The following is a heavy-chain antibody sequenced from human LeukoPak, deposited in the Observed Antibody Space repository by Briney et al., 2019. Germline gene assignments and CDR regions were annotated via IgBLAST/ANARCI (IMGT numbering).Heavy chain of an antibody. J-gene: IGHJ5*02. CDR1: GGSISSYY. D-gene: IGHD3-10*01. CDR3: ARDYYGSGNSNWFDP. Sequence: SETLSLTCTVSGGSISSYYWSWIRQPAGKGLEWIGRTYTSGSTNYNPSLKSRVTMSVDTSKNQFSLKLSSVTAADTAVYYCARDYYGSGNSNWFDPWGQGTLVTVSS. CDR2: TYTSGST. V-gene: IGHV4-4*07.